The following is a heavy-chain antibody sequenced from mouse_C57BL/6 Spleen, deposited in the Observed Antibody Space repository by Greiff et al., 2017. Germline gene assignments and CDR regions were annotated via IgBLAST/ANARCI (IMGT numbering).Heavy chain of an antibody. CDR1: GYTFTDHT. J-gene: IGHJ4*01. CDR3: ARWETTGVYAMDY. Sequence: QVQLQQSDAELVKPGASVKISCKVSGYTFTDHTIHWMKQRPEQGLEWIGYIYPRDGSTKYNETFKGKATVTADKYSSTSYMQLNSLTSEDSAVYFCARWETTGVYAMDYWGQGTSVTVSS. D-gene: IGHD1-1*01. CDR2: IYPRDGST. V-gene: IGHV1-78*01.